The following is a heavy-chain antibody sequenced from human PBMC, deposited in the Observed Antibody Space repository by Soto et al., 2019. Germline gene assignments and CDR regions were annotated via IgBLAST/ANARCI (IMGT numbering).Heavy chain of an antibody. V-gene: IGHV1-69*05. CDR2: IIPNFGNA. J-gene: IGHJ6*02. CDR1: GYTFTSYD. Sequence: GASVKVSCKASGYTFTSYDINWVRQATGQGLEWMGGIIPNFGNANYAQKFQGRVTITTDESTSTAYMELSSLRSEDTAMYYCAREALGIAAAGNLDYYYGMDVWGQGTTVTVSS. D-gene: IGHD6-13*01. CDR3: AREALGIAAAGNLDYYYGMDV.